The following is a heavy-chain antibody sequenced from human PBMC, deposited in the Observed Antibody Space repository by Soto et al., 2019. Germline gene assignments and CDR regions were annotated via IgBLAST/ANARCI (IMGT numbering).Heavy chain of an antibody. CDR3: ARDRGTMVRGVFYYCGMDV. D-gene: IGHD3-10*01. CDR2: IIPIFGTA. J-gene: IGHJ6*02. Sequence: QVQLVQSGAEVKKPGSSVKVSCKASGGTFSSYAISWVRQAPGQGLEWMGGIIPIFGTANYAQKFQGRVTITADESTSTAYMELSSLRSEDTAVYYCARDRGTMVRGVFYYCGMDVWGQGTTVTVSS. CDR1: GGTFSSYA. V-gene: IGHV1-69*01.